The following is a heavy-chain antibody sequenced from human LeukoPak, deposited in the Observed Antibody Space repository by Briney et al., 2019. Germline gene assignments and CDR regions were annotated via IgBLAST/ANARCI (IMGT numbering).Heavy chain of an antibody. V-gene: IGHV4-59*08. CDR3: ARMFEY. CDR1: GGSVTDYY. CDR2: IYYTGT. Sequence: SETLSLTCTVSGGSVTDYYWSWIRQSPGKGLEWIGYIYYTGTSYNPSLKSRVTISADTSKNQFSLNLNSVTAADTAIYYCARMFEYWGQGTLVTVSS. J-gene: IGHJ4*02.